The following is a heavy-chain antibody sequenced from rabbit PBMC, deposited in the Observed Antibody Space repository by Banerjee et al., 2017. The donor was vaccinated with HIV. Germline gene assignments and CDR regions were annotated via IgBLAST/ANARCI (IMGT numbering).Heavy chain of an antibody. CDR2: IYSSNGDK. V-gene: IGHV1S47*01. J-gene: IGHJ4*01. CDR1: GSDFSSNA. Sequence: QEQLVESGGGLVQPEGSLTLTCKASGSDFSSNAMCWVRQAPGKGLELIACIYSSNGDKWYASWVNGRFTISKTSSTTVTLQMTSLTAADTATYFCARDFDSSGGYVFDLWGPGTLVTVS. CDR3: ARDFDSSGGYVFDL. D-gene: IGHD1-1*01.